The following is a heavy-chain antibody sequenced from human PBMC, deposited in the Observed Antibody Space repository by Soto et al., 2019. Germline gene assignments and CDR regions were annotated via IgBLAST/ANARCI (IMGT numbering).Heavy chain of an antibody. CDR1: GASSSGFY. Sequence: SSETLSLTCTVSGASSSGFYWSWIRKSAGKGLEWIGRIYATGTTDYNPSLKSRVMMSVDTSKKQFSLKLRSVTAADTAVYYCVRDGTKTLRDWFDPRGQGISVTVSS. D-gene: IGHD1-1*01. V-gene: IGHV4-4*07. CDR3: VRDGTKTLRDWFDP. J-gene: IGHJ5*02. CDR2: IYATGTT.